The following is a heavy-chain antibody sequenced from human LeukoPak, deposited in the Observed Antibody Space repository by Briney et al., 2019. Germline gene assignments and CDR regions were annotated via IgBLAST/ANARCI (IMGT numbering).Heavy chain of an antibody. Sequence: GGSLRLSCAASGNYWMHWVRQVPGKGLVWVSHINSGGSWTSYADSVKGRFTISKDNAKSTVYLQMNSLRAEDTAVYYCVSFYETYWGRGTLVTVSS. CDR1: GNYW. CDR3: VSFYETY. D-gene: IGHD2/OR15-2a*01. V-gene: IGHV3-74*01. CDR2: INSGGSWT. J-gene: IGHJ4*02.